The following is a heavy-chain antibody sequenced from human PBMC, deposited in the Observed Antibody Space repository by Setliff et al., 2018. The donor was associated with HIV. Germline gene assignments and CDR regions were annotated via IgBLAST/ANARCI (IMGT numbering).Heavy chain of an antibody. Sequence: SVKVSCKACGGTFSSYAISWVRQAPGQGLEWMGGIIPILGIANYGQKFQGRVTITADKSTSTAYMELSSLRSEDTAVYYCARVGAVADAFDIWGQGTMVTVSS. V-gene: IGHV1-69*10. J-gene: IGHJ3*02. CDR2: IIPILGIA. D-gene: IGHD6-19*01. CDR3: ARVGAVADAFDI. CDR1: GGTFSSYA.